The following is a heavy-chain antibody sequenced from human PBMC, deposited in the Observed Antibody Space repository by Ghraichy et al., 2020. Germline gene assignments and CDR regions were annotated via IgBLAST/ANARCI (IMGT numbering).Heavy chain of an antibody. CDR2: IYYSGTT. Sequence: SQTLSLTCTVSGGSISSSGYYWGWIRQPPGKGLEWIGTIYYSGTTYYNPSLKSRVTISVDTSKNQFSLKLSSVTAADTAVYYCARRSAGLDAFDIWGQGTMVTVSS. D-gene: IGHD2-15*01. V-gene: IGHV4-39*01. J-gene: IGHJ3*02. CDR3: ARRSAGLDAFDI. CDR1: GGSISSSGYY.